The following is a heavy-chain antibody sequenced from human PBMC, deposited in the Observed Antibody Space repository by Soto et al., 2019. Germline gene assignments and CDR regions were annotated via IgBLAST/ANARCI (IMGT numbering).Heavy chain of an antibody. J-gene: IGHJ3*02. CDR3: ARDHLYGDDAFDI. V-gene: IGHV1-24*01. CDR1: GYTLTELS. CDR2: FDPEDGET. D-gene: IGHD4-17*01. Sequence: ASVKVSCKVSGYTLTELSMHWVRQAPGKGLEWMGGFDPEDGETIYAQKFQGRVTMTEDKSTSTAYMELSSLRSEDTAVYYCARDHLYGDDAFDIWGQGTMVTVSS.